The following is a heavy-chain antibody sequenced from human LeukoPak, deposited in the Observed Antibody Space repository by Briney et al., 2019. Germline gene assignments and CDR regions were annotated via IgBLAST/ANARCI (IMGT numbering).Heavy chain of an antibody. D-gene: IGHD3-22*01. Sequence: PGGSLRLSCAASGFTVSSNYMSWVRQAPGKGLEWVSVIYSGGSTYYADSVKGRFTISRDNSKNTLYLQMNSLRAEDTAVYYCARDPDYYDSRGYGAFDIWGQGTMVTVSS. CDR3: ARDPDYYDSRGYGAFDI. V-gene: IGHV3-66*01. CDR1: GFTVSSNY. J-gene: IGHJ3*02. CDR2: IYSGGST.